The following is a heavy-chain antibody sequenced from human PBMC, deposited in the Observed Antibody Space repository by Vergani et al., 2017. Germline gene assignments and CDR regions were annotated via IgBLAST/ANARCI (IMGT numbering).Heavy chain of an antibody. CDR1: GFTFSSYA. CDR3: AKEPGYSYAVTDY. J-gene: IGHJ4*02. V-gene: IGHV3-23*01. CDR2: ISGSGGST. D-gene: IGHD5-18*01. Sequence: EVQLLESGGGLVQPGGSLRLSCAASGFTFSSYAMSWVRQAPGKGLEWVSAISGSGGSTYYADSVKGRFTISRDKSKNTLYLQMNSLRAEYTAVYYCAKEPGYSYAVTDYWGQGTLVTVSS.